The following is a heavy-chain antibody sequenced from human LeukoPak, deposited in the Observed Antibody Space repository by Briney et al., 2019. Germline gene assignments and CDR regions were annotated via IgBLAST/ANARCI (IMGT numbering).Heavy chain of an antibody. CDR2: INPNSGGT. V-gene: IGHV1-2*02. J-gene: IGHJ5*02. D-gene: IGHD2-2*01. CDR1: GYTFTGYY. CDR3: ARRYSYCSSTSCYANWFDP. Sequence: GASVKVSCKASGYTFTGYYMHWVRQAPGQGLEWMGWINPNSGGTNYAQKFQGRVTMTRDTSINTAYMELSRLRSDDTAVYYCARRYSYCSSTSCYANWFDPWGQGTLVTVSS.